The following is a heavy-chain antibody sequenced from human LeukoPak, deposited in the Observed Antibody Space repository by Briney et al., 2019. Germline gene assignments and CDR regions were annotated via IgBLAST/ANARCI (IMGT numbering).Heavy chain of an antibody. D-gene: IGHD5-12*01. CDR2: IRGKPSNYAT. V-gene: IGHV3-73*01. J-gene: IGHJ4*02. Sequence: GGSLKLSCAASGFTFSDSTVHWVRQASGKGLEWVGRIRGKPSNYATAYAASVKGRFTFSRDDSKNTAYLQMNSLRTEDTAVYYCTRVKFSGYEIEYWGQGTLVTVSS. CDR1: GFTFSDST. CDR3: TRVKFSGYEIEY.